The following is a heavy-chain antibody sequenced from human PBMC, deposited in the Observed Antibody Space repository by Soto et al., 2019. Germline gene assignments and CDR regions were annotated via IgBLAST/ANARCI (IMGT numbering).Heavy chain of an antibody. CDR2: INHSGST. Sequence: PSETLSLTCAAYGGSFSGYYWSWIRQPPGKGLEWIGEINHSGSTNYNPSLKSRVTISVDTSKNQFSLKLSSVTAADTAVYYCARQRTSVVTQAYFDVWGPGSLVTVSS. D-gene: IGHD2-21*02. CDR1: GGSFSGYY. CDR3: ARQRTSVVTQAYFDV. V-gene: IGHV4-34*01. J-gene: IGHJ4*02.